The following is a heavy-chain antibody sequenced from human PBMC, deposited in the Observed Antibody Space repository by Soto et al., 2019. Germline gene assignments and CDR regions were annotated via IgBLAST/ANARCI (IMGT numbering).Heavy chain of an antibody. CDR2: INAGNGDT. CDR3: VIAGSGWSFDY. CDR1: GFTFTAYG. Sequence: QVQLVQCGTEVKEPGASVKVCCKASGFTFTAYGIHWVRQAPGQRLEWMGCINAGNGDTKYSQKFQGRVTISRDTSPSTAYMELSSLRSEDTTVYFCVIAGSGWSFDYWGQGTLVTLSS. D-gene: IGHD6-19*01. J-gene: IGHJ4*02. V-gene: IGHV1-3*01.